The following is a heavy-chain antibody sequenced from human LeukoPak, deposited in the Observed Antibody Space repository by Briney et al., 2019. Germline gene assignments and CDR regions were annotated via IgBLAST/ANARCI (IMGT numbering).Heavy chain of an antibody. Sequence: GGSLRLSCAASGFTFSSYWMTWVRQAPGKGLEWVANIKQDGSEKYYVDSVRGRFTISRYNTKNSLYLQVNSLRAEDTAVYYCARDRRWTATTVTYFDYWGQGTLVTVSP. D-gene: IGHD4-11*01. V-gene: IGHV3-7*01. CDR2: IKQDGSEK. CDR3: ARDRRWTATTVTYFDY. CDR1: GFTFSSYW. J-gene: IGHJ4*02.